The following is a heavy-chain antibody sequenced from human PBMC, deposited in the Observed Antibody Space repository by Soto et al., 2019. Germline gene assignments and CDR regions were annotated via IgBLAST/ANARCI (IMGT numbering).Heavy chain of an antibody. CDR1: GGTFSSYA. V-gene: IGHV1-69*06. D-gene: IGHD6-19*01. CDR2: IIPIFGTA. CDR3: ASDQGEAVAYYYYYGMDA. Sequence: SVKVSCKASGGTFSSYASSWVRQAPGQGLEWIGGIIPIFGTANYAQKFQGRVTITADKSTSTAYMELSSLRSEDTAVSYCASDQGEAVAYYYYYGMDAWGQGTPVTVSS. J-gene: IGHJ6*02.